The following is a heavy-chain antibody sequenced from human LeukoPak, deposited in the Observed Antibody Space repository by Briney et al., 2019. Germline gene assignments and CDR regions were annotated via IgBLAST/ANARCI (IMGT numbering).Heavy chain of an antibody. V-gene: IGHV1-18*01. CDR1: GYSFISFG. J-gene: IGHJ4*02. CDR2: ISAYNGNT. CDR3: ARDHGEAAAGVFAPFDY. D-gene: IGHD6-13*01. Sequence: ASVKVSCKASGYSFISFGISWVRQAPGQGLEWMGWISAYNGNTHYAQNLQGRVTMTTDTSTSTAYMELRTLRSDDTAVYYCARDHGEAAAGVFAPFDYWGQGTLVTVSS.